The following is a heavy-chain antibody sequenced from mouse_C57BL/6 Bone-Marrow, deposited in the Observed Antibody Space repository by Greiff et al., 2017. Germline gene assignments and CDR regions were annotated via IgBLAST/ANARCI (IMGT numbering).Heavy chain of an antibody. CDR1: GFTFSDAW. D-gene: IGHD3-3*01. J-gene: IGHJ4*01. V-gene: IGHV6-6*01. CDR2: IRNKANNHAT. Sequence: EVHLVESGGGLVQPGGSMKLSCAASGFTFSDAWMDWVRQSPEKGLEWVADIRNKANNHATYYAESVKGRFTISRDDSKSSVYLQMNSLRAEDTGIYYCTRGHAWGQGTSVTVSS. CDR3: TRGHA.